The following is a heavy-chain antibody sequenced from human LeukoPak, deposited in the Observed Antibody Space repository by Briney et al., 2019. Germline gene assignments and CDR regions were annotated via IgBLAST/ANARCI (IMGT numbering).Heavy chain of an antibody. CDR3: ARDRNLWGSLASRPADY. CDR2: INPNTGGT. V-gene: IGHV1-2*02. J-gene: IGHJ4*02. CDR1: GYTFTGYY. Sequence: ASVKVSCKASGYTFTGYYMHWVRQAPGHGLEWMGWINPNTGGTNYARKFQGRVTMTRDMSISTAYMELSSLGSDDTAVYYCARDRNLWGSLASRPADYWGQGTLVTVSS. D-gene: IGHD3-16*01.